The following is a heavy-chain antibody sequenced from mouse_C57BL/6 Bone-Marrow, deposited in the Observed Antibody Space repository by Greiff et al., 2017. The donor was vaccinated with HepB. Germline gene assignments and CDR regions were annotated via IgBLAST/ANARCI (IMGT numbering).Heavy chain of an antibody. V-gene: IGHV14-4*01. J-gene: IGHJ2*01. CDR3: TTEVRRSDY. CDR2: IDPENGDT. Sequence: VQLQQSGAELVRPGASVKLSCTASGFNIKDDYMHWVKQRPEQGLEWIGWIDPENGDTEYASKFQGKATITADTSSNTAYLQLSSLTSEDTAVYYCTTEVRRSDYWGQGTTLTVSS. D-gene: IGHD2-14*01. CDR1: GFNIKDDY.